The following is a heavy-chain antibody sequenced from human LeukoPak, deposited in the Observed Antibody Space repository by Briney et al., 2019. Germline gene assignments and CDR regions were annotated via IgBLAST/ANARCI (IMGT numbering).Heavy chain of an antibody. V-gene: IGHV4-59*01. CDR2: IYYSGST. Sequence: SETLSLTCTVSGGSISSYYWSWIRQPPGKGLEWIGYIYYSGSTNYNPSLKSRVTISVDTSKNQFSLKLSSVTVADTAVYYCARGYYDFWSGYYIYYGMDVWGQGTTVTVSS. CDR3: ARGYYDFWSGYYIYYGMDV. J-gene: IGHJ6*02. CDR1: GGSISSYY. D-gene: IGHD3-3*01.